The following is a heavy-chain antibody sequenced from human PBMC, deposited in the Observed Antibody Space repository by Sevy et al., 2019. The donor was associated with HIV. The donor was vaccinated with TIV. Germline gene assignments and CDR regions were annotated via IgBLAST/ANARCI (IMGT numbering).Heavy chain of an antibody. CDR2: IIPIFGTA. CDR3: ASTMVHDAFDI. V-gene: IGHV1-69*13. D-gene: IGHD3-10*01. CDR1: GGTFSSYA. Sequence: ASVKVSCKASGGTFSSYAISWVRQAPGQGLEWMGGIIPIFGTANYAQKFQGRVTITADESTSTAYMELSSLRSEDTAMYYCASTMVHDAFDIWGQGTMVTVSS. J-gene: IGHJ3*02.